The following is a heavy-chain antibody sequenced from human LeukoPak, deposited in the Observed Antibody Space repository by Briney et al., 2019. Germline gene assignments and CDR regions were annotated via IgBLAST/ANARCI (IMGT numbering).Heavy chain of an antibody. CDR3: ARDVRRDGYNLDWFDP. CDR2: INYSGST. D-gene: IGHD5-24*01. CDR1: GDSISSNY. Sequence: PSETLSLTCTVSGDSISSNYWSWIRQTPGKGLEWIGYINYSGSTYYNPSLRSRVTMSVDTSKKQFSLRLSSVTAADTAVYYCARDVRRDGYNLDWFDPWDQGTLVSVSS. V-gene: IGHV4-59*01. J-gene: IGHJ5*02.